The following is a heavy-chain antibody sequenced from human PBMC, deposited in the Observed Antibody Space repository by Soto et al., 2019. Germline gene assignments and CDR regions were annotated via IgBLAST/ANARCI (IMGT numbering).Heavy chain of an antibody. D-gene: IGHD3-10*01. V-gene: IGHV3-48*04. J-gene: IGHJ4*02. Sequence: EVHLVESGGDFVQPGGSLRLSCAASGFSFSSFSMNWVRQAPGKGLEWVSYISGSGTTTYYADSVKGRFTISRDNAKNSLYLQMNSLQAEDTAVYYCARLGDYGSGSYWGQGTLVTVSS. CDR1: GFSFSSFS. CDR2: ISGSGTTT. CDR3: ARLGDYGSGSY.